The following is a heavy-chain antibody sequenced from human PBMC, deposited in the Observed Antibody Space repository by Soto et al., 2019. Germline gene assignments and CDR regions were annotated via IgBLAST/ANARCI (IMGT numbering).Heavy chain of an antibody. CDR2: IYYSGST. CDR3: ARDVTGGFDP. D-gene: IGHD3-16*01. CDR1: GGSISSYY. Sequence: QVQLQESGPGLVKPSETLSLTCTVSGGSISSYYWSWIRQPPGKGLEWIGYIYYSGSTNYNPSLKSRVTISVDTSKNKFSLKLSSVTAADTAVYYCARDVTGGFDPWGQGTLVTVSS. J-gene: IGHJ5*02. V-gene: IGHV4-59*01.